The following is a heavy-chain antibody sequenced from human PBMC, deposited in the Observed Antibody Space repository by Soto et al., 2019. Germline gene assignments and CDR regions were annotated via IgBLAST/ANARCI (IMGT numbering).Heavy chain of an antibody. J-gene: IGHJ4*02. CDR1: GFTFSSYA. D-gene: IGHD1-26*01. V-gene: IGHV3-30-3*01. CDR3: ARDRAVAGPLGATTGTFDY. Sequence: PGGSLRLSCAASGFTFSSYAMHWVRQAPGKGLEWVAVISYDGSNKYYADSVKGRFTISRDNSKNTLYLQMNSLRAEDTAVYYCARDRAVAGPLGATTGTFDYWGQGTLVTVSS. CDR2: ISYDGSNK.